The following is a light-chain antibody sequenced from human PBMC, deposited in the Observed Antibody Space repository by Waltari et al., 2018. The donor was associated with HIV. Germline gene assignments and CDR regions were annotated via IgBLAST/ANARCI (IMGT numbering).Light chain of an antibody. CDR3: QQYGNSPLT. J-gene: IGKJ4*01. V-gene: IGKV3-20*01. Sequence: EIVLTQSPGTLSLSPGDRATLSCRASQSISSSDLAWYQQKPGQAPRLLIYGASSGATGIPDRFSGSGSGTDFTLTISRLEPEDFAVYYCQQYGNSPLTFGGGTKVEIK. CDR1: QSISSSD. CDR2: GAS.